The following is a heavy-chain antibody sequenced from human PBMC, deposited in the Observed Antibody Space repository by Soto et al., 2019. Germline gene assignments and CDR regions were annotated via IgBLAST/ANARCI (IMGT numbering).Heavy chain of an antibody. CDR2: INAANGDT. J-gene: IGHJ5*02. CDR3: VRRQVSATGIDWFDP. Sequence: SLNVSCNASGYTFTSYGIHWVLQAPGQRLEWMGWINAANGDTKYSPKFQGRVTITRDTSASTAYMELSSLRSEDTAVYYCVRRQVSATGIDWFDPWGQGTLVTVSS. D-gene: IGHD6-13*01. CDR1: GYTFTSYG. V-gene: IGHV1-3*01.